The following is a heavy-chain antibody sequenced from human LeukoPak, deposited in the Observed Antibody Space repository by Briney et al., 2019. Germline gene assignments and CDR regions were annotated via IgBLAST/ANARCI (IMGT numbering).Heavy chain of an antibody. CDR2: IIPIFGTA. D-gene: IGHD3-10*01. CDR3: VRDGEGVAISVNYWFAP. J-gene: IGHJ5*02. V-gene: IGHV1-69*13. Sequence: ASVKVSCKASGGAFSGDAISWGREAPGQGLEWRGGIIPIFGTANYAQTLQGRVTITADESPSTAYTELRSLTSEDTAVYYCVRDGEGVAISVNYWFAPWGQGTLVTVSS. CDR1: GGAFSGDA.